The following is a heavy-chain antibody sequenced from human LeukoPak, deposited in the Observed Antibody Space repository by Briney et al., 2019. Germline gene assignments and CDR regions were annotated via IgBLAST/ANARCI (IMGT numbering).Heavy chain of an antibody. CDR1: GGYISSYY. CDR2: IYYSGST. CDR3: ARDWGVSARPGYMDV. D-gene: IGHD6-6*01. J-gene: IGHJ6*03. Sequence: PSETLSLTCTVSGGYISSYYWSWIRQPPGKGLEWIGYIYYSGSTNYNPPLKSRVTISVDTSKNQFSLKLSSVTAADTAVYYCARDWGVSARPGYMDVWGKGTTVTVSS. V-gene: IGHV4-59*01.